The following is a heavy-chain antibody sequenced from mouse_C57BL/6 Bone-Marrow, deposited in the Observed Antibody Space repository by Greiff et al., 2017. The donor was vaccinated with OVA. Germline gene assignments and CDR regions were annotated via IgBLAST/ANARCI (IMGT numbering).Heavy chain of an antibody. CDR2: IDPSDSET. CDR1: GYTFTSYW. Sequence: VQLQQPGAELVRPGSSVKLSCKASGYTFTSYWMHWVKQRPIQGLEWIGNIDPSDSETHYNQKFKDKATLTVDKSSSTAYMQLSSLTSEDSAVYYCASGDSSGYNAMDYWGQGTSVTVSS. CDR3: ASGDSSGYNAMDY. J-gene: IGHJ4*01. V-gene: IGHV1-52*01. D-gene: IGHD3-2*02.